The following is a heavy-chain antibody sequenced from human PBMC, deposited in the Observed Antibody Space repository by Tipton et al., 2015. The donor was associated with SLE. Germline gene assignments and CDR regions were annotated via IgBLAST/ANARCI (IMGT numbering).Heavy chain of an antibody. CDR2: INHSGST. D-gene: IGHD3-3*01. Sequence: LVKPSETLSLTCAVYGGSFSVYHWTWIRQPPGKGLERIGEINHSGSTKYNPSLKSRVTMSVDTSKNQFSLRLNSVTAADTAVYYCARRCGMGLYRWGQGTLVTVSS. CDR1: GGSFSVYH. V-gene: IGHV4-34*01. J-gene: IGHJ4*02. CDR3: ARRCGMGLYR.